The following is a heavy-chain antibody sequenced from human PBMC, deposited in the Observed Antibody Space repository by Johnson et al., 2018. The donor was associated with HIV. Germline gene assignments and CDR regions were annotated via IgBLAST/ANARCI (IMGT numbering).Heavy chain of an antibody. J-gene: IGHJ3*01. D-gene: IGHD3-10*01. CDR1: GFTFSAYG. V-gene: IGHV3-30*03. Sequence: VQVVESGGGLVKPGGSLRLSCAASGFTFSAYGMHWVRQAPGKGLEWVASVSFDGSNKYYIDSVKGRFTISRDDSKNTLYLQMNSLKTEDTAVYYCTTVEYGSGSPLWGQGTMVTVSS. CDR3: TTVEYGSGSPL. CDR2: VSFDGSNK.